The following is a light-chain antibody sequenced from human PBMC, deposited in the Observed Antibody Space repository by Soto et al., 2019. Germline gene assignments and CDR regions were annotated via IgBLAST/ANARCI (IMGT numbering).Light chain of an antibody. V-gene: IGLV2-14*01. CDR1: SSDVGGYNY. Sequence: QSALTQPASVSGSPGQSITISCTGTSSDVGGYNYVSWYQQHPGKAPKLMIYEVSNRPSGVSNRFSGSKSGNTASLTISGLQAEAEADYNCSSYTSSSTWVFGGGTKLTVL. J-gene: IGLJ3*02. CDR2: EVS. CDR3: SSYTSSSTWV.